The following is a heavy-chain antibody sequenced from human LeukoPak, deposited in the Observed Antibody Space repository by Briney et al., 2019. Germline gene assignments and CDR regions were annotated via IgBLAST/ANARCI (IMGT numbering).Heavy chain of an antibody. Sequence: ASVKVSCKASGYTFTSYGISWVRQAPGQGLEWMGWINPDSGGTNYARKFQGRVTTTWDTSISTAYMELSRLRSDDTAIYYCARGRFYTSGSYYNRLDYWGQGTLVTVSS. CDR3: ARGRFYTSGSYYNRLDY. CDR1: GYTFTSYG. D-gene: IGHD3-10*01. V-gene: IGHV1-2*02. J-gene: IGHJ4*02. CDR2: INPDSGGT.